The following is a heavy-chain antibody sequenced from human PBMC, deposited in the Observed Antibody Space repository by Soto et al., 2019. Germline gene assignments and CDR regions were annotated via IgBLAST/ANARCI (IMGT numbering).Heavy chain of an antibody. CDR2: INPNSGGT. Sequence: GAXVKVSCKASGYTFTGYYMHWVRQAPGQGLEWMGWINPNSGGTNYAQKFQGWVTMTRDTSISTAYMELSRLRSDDTAVYYCARVVTSVAGTGAFDTWGQGTMVTVSS. D-gene: IGHD6-19*01. J-gene: IGHJ3*02. CDR1: GYTFTGYY. CDR3: ARVVTSVAGTGAFDT. V-gene: IGHV1-2*04.